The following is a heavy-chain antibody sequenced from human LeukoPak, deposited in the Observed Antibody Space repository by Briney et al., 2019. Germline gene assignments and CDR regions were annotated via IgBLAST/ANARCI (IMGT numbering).Heavy chain of an antibody. CDR2: IYYSGTT. CDR1: GGSISSYY. D-gene: IGHD2-15*01. CDR3: AREVVAALDP. J-gene: IGHJ5*02. Sequence: TSETLSLTCTVSGGSISSYYWSWIRQPPGKGLEWIGYIYYSGTTYYNPSLKSRVTISVDTSRNQFSLKLTSVIAADTAVYYCAREVVAALDPWGQGTLVTVSS. V-gene: IGHV4-59*12.